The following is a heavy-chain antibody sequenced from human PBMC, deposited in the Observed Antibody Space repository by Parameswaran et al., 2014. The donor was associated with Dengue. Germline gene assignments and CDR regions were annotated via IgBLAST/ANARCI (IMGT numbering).Heavy chain of an antibody. CDR3: ARDVEAAALDY. Sequence: RWIRQPPGKGLEWVSYISSSSSYTNYADSVKGRFTISRDNAKNSLYLQMNSLRAEDTAVYYCARDVEAAALDYWGQGTLVTVSS. V-gene: IGHV3-11*05. J-gene: IGHJ4*02. CDR2: ISSSSSYT. D-gene: IGHD6-13*01.